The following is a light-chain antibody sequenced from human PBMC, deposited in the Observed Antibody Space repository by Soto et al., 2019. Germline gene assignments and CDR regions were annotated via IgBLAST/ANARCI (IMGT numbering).Light chain of an antibody. CDR1: QSVSSSY. Sequence: EIVLPQSPGTLSLSPGERATLSCRAIQSVSSSYLAWYQQKPGQAPRLLIYGASSRATGIPDRFSGSGSGTDFTLTISRLEPEDFAVYYCQQYGSSPPNTFGQGTKVDIK. CDR2: GAS. V-gene: IGKV3-20*01. CDR3: QQYGSSPPNT. J-gene: IGKJ1*01.